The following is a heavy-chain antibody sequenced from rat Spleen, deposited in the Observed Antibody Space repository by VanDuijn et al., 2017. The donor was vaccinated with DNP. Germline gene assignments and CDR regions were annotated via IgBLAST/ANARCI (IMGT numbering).Heavy chain of an antibody. CDR1: GFTFSDYA. V-gene: IGHV5-7*01. CDR3: VRHQATPYFDY. Sequence: EVRLVESGGGLVQPGRSLKLSCAASGFTFSDYAMAWVRQAPKRGLEWVATISYDGHRTYYRDSVKGRFTASRDNAKSTLYLQMDSLRSEDTTTYYCVRHQATPYFDYWGQGVVVTVSS. J-gene: IGHJ2*01. D-gene: IGHD1-10*01. CDR2: ISYDGHRT.